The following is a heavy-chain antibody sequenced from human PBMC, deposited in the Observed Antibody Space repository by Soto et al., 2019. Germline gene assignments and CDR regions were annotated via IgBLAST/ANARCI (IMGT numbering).Heavy chain of an antibody. CDR1: GYSFPSYW. J-gene: IGHJ6*02. D-gene: IGHD6-6*01. V-gene: IGHV5-10-1*01. CDR2: IDHSDSYT. CDR3: ARQEIAARTYYYYRMDV. Sequence: GESLKISCNGSGYSFPSYWISWVRQMPGQGLEWMGRIDHSDSYTNYSPSFQGHVTISADKSISTAYLQWSSLEASDTATYYCARQEIAARTYYYYRMDVWGQGTTVTVSS.